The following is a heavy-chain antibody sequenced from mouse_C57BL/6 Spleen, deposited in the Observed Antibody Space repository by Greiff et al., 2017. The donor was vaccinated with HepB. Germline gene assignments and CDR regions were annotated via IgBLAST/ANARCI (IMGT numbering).Heavy chain of an antibody. CDR2: ISYDGSN. CDR3: ARVGKLRVFDY. V-gene: IGHV3-6*01. CDR1: GYSITSGYY. J-gene: IGHJ2*01. D-gene: IGHD3-2*02. Sequence: ESGPGLVKPSQSLSLTCSVTGYSITSGYYWNWIRQFPGNKLEWMGYISYDGSNNYNPSLKNRISITRDTSKNQFFLKLNSVTTEDTATYYCARVGKLRVFDYWGQGTTLTVSS.